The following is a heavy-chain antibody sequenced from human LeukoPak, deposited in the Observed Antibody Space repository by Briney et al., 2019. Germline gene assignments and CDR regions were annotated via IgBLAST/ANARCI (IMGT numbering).Heavy chain of an antibody. Sequence: SETLSLTCTVSGGSITSYKGSWLRQPPGKGLEWIGFISTSGRTDYIPSLSSRVSMSVDTSKNQVSLKLNSVTAADTAVYYCATSYDNKIVPFDCWGQGILVTVSS. CDR1: GGSITSYK. CDR3: ATSYDNKIVPFDC. CDR2: ISTSGRT. V-gene: IGHV4-4*09. D-gene: IGHD3-9*01. J-gene: IGHJ4*02.